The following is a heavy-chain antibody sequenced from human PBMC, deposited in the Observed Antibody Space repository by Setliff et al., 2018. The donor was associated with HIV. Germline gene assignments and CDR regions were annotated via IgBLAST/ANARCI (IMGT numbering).Heavy chain of an antibody. D-gene: IGHD1-1*01. Sequence: KTSETLSLTCTVSGDSINSGTYYWNWLRQPAGRGLEWIGRVYSSGNTYYNPSLKSRAAISLNTSKNQFSLRLRSVTAADTAIYYCATTTAPAGPFDYWGLGTLVTVSS. CDR2: VYSSGNT. J-gene: IGHJ4*02. CDR1: GDSINSGTYY. V-gene: IGHV4-61*02. CDR3: ATTTAPAGPFDY.